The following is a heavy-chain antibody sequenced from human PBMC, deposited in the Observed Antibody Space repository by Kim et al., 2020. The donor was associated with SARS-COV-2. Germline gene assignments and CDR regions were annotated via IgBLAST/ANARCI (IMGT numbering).Heavy chain of an antibody. CDR2: ISGSGGST. V-gene: IGHV3-23*01. D-gene: IGHD4-17*01. CDR1: GFTFSVYA. Sequence: GGSLRLSCAASGFTFSVYALTWVRQAPGKGLECVSGISGSGGSTSYADSVKGRFTISKDNSNNMLYLQMNSLRVEDTAVYYCAKTLYGGHSDWGQGTLVTVTS. J-gene: IGHJ4*02. CDR3: AKTLYGGHSD.